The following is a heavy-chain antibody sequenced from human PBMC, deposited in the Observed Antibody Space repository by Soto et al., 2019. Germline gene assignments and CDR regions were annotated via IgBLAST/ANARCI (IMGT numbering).Heavy chain of an antibody. CDR2: ASFDQTYK. Sequence: QVQLEESGGGVVQPGRSLRLSCTASGFTFSSCIMHWVRQAPGKGLEWVALASFDQTYKSYTDSVKGRFTISRDDSRNTVYLQMNSLRPEDTAIYYCAREMRPSPFDYWGQGTLVTVSS. CDR1: GFTFSSCI. V-gene: IGHV3-30-3*01. CDR3: AREMRPSPFDY. J-gene: IGHJ4*02.